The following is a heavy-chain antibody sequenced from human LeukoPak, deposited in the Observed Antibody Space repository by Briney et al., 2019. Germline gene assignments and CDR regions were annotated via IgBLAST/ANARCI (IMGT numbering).Heavy chain of an antibody. J-gene: IGHJ6*02. Sequence: GGSLRLSCAAAGFTFNDYAMHWVRQVPGKGLEWVSGISWNSGSIGYADSGKGRFTISRDNAKNSLYLQMNSLRGEDTALYYCVKDNRYYYGMDVWGQGTTVTVSS. CDR1: GFTFNDYA. CDR3: VKDNRYYYGMDV. V-gene: IGHV3-9*01. CDR2: ISWNSGSI.